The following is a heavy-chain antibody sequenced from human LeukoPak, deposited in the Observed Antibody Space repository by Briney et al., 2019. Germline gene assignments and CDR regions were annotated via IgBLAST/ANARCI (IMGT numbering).Heavy chain of an antibody. CDR2: ISGSGGST. D-gene: IGHD3-3*01. CDR1: GFTFSSYA. J-gene: IGHJ2*01. V-gene: IGHV3-23*01. Sequence: GGSLRLSCAASGFTFSSYAMSWVRQAPGKGLEWVSAISGSGGSTYYADSVKGRFTISRDNSKNTLYLQMNSLRAEDTAVYYCAKDVRFLEWLLQIWYFDLWGRGTLVTVSS. CDR3: AKDVRFLEWLLQIWYFDL.